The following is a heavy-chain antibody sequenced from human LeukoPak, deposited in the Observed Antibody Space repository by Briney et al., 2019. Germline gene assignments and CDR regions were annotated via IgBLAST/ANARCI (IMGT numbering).Heavy chain of an antibody. CDR3: ARDLRLRRGYYYYYMDV. J-gene: IGHJ6*03. CDR1: GGTFSSYA. V-gene: IGHV1-69*13. CDR2: IIPIFGTA. Sequence: ASVKVSCKASGGTFSSYAISWVRQAPGQGLEWMGGIIPIFGTANYAQKFQGRVTITADESTSTAYMELSSLRSEDTAVYYCARDLRLRRGYYYYYMDVWGKGTTVNVFS. D-gene: IGHD5-12*01.